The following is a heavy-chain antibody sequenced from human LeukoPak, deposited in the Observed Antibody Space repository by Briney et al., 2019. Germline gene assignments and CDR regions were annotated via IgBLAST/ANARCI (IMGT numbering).Heavy chain of an antibody. CDR3: ARIREWFDAFDI. D-gene: IGHD3-3*01. Sequence: PSETLSLTCTVSGGSISSYYWSWIRQPPGKGLEWIGYIYYSGSTNYNPSLKSRVTISVDTSKSQFSLKLSSVTAADTAVYYCARIREWFDAFDIWGQGTMVTVSS. CDR1: GGSISSYY. V-gene: IGHV4-59*01. CDR2: IYYSGST. J-gene: IGHJ3*02.